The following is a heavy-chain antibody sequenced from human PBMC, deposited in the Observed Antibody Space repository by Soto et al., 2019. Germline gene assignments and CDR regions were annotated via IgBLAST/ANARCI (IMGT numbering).Heavy chain of an antibody. D-gene: IGHD2-8*01. CDR1: GYTFTRYD. J-gene: IGHJ4*02. Sequence: ASVKVSFKASGYTFTRYDINWVRQATGQGLEWMGWMNPNSGNTGYAQKFQGRVTMARNTSISTAYMELSSLRSEDTAVYYCARGRPQDIVLMVYAISPYYFDYWGQGTLVTVSS. CDR2: MNPNSGNT. CDR3: ARGRPQDIVLMVYAISPYYFDY. V-gene: IGHV1-8*01.